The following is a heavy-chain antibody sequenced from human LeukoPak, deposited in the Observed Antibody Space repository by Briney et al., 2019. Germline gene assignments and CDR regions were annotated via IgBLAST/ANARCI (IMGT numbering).Heavy chain of an antibody. CDR3: ARGSLDFDY. Sequence: SETLSLTCTVSGGAISSGGYYWSWIRQHPGKGLEWIGYISYSGSTHYNPSLKSRVTISVDTSKNQFSLKLSSVTAADTAVYYCARGSLDFDYWGQGTLVTVSS. CDR2: ISYSGST. V-gene: IGHV4-31*03. CDR1: GGAISSGGYY. J-gene: IGHJ4*02.